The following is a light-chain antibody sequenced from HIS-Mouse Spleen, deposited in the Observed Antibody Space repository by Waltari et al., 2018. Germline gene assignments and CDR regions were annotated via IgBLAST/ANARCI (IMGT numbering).Light chain of an antibody. CDR2: GNN. CDR3: AAWDDSLSGYV. J-gene: IGLJ1*01. V-gene: IGLV1-47*01. Sequence: QSVLTQPPSASGTPGQRVTISCSGSSSNIGSNYVYWYQQLPGTAPKLLIYGNNPRPSGVPDRFSGSKSGTSASLAISGLRSEDEADYYCAAWDDSLSGYVFGTGTKVTVL. CDR1: SSNIGSNY.